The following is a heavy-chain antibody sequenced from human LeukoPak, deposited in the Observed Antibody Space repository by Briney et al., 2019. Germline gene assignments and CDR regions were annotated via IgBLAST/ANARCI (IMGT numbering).Heavy chain of an antibody. CDR3: ARSSISGTGYFDY. J-gene: IGHJ4*02. CDR2: INPGGGNA. D-gene: IGHD1-20*01. CDR1: RYTFTTYY. Sequence: ASVKVSCKASRYTFTTYYMQWVRQAPGQGLEWLGIINPGGGNAAYAQNFQDRVAMTSDTSTSTVYMELSNLKSEDTAVYYCARSSISGTGYFDYWGQGTLVTVSS. V-gene: IGHV1-46*01.